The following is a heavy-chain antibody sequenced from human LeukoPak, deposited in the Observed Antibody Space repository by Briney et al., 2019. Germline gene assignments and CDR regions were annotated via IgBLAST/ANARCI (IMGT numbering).Heavy chain of an antibody. V-gene: IGHV4-39*07. CDR2: IYYSGST. CDR1: GGSIGSSNYY. Sequence: SETLSLTCTVSGGSIGSSNYYWGWIRQPPGKGLEWIGSIYYSGSTYYNPSLKSRVIVSLDTSKNQFSLKLTSVTAADTAVYYCARDTGQYAPGTPGFTRFDPWGQGTLVTVSS. J-gene: IGHJ5*02. D-gene: IGHD3-10*01. CDR3: ARDTGQYAPGTPGFTRFDP.